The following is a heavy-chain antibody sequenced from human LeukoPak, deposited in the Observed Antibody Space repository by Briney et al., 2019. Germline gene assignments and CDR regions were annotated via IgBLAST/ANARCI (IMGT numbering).Heavy chain of an antibody. D-gene: IGHD3-3*01. J-gene: IGHJ6*03. Sequence: ASVKVSCKASGYTFTSYDINWVRQATGQGLEWMGWMNPNSGNTGYAQKFQGRVTITRNTSMSTAYMELSSLRSEDTAVYYCARGPPYYDFWSGYGYYYYYMDVWGKGTTVTVSS. CDR3: ARGPPYYDFWSGYGYYYYYMDV. CDR1: GYTFTSYD. V-gene: IGHV1-8*03. CDR2: MNPNSGNT.